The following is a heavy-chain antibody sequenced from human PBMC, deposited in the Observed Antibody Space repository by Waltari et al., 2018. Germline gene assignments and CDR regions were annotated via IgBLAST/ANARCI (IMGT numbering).Heavy chain of an antibody. CDR3: AREYGDSSGYYSGAFDI. J-gene: IGHJ3*02. CDR2: IYTSGST. V-gene: IGHV4-4*07. CDR1: GGSISSYY. D-gene: IGHD3-22*01. Sequence: QVQLQESGPGLVKPSETLSLTCTVSGGSISSYYWSWIRQPAGKGLEWIGRIYTSGSTSYNPSLKSRVTMSVDTAKNQFSLKLSSVTAADTAVYYCAREYGDSSGYYSGAFDIWGQGTMVTVSS.